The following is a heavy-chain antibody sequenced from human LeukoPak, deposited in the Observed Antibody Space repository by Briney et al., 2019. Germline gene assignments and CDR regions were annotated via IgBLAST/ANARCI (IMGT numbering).Heavy chain of an antibody. V-gene: IGHV3-23*01. D-gene: IGHD3-10*01. CDR3: AAHQYYGAGSNLYYYYMDV. Sequence: PGGSLRLSCAASGFTFSNYAMTWVRQAPGKGLEWVSTVSGSGGSTYYADSVKGRFSISRDNPKNTVYLQMNSLRAEDTAVYYCAAHQYYGAGSNLYYYYMDVWGKGTTVTVSS. CDR1: GFTFSNYA. CDR2: VSGSGGST. J-gene: IGHJ6*03.